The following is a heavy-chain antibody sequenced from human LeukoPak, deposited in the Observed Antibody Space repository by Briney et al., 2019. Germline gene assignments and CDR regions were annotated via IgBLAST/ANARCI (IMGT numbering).Heavy chain of an antibody. V-gene: IGHV3-15*01. J-gene: IGHJ4*02. CDR3: ATGSGHKNDN. CDR1: GFTFSAYA. D-gene: IGHD6-19*01. CDR2: VKSDTDGGTI. Sequence: GGSLRLSCEASGFTFSAYAMSWVRQAPGKGLEWVGRVKSDTDGGTIDYAAPVKGRFTISRDDSESTLYLHMNSLKTENSAVYYCATGSGHKNDNWGQGTLVTVSS.